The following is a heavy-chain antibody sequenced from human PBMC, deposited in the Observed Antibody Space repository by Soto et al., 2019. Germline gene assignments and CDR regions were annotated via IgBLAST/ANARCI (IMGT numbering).Heavy chain of an antibody. Sequence: QVKLVQSGAEVRKPGSSVRVSCKTSGATLSNQIIGWVRQAPGQGLEWMGRIIPILGIPNYSQRFQDRLTITANGSTSTVHMELSGLRSGDTAMYCCARGGAGDYGDYNTWGQGTLVTVSS. CDR1: GATLSNQI. D-gene: IGHD4-17*01. V-gene: IGHV1-69*02. J-gene: IGHJ5*02. CDR2: IIPILGIP. CDR3: ARGGAGDYGDYNT.